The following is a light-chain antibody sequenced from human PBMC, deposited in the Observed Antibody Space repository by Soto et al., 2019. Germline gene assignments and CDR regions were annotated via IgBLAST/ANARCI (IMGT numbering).Light chain of an antibody. Sequence: EIVMTQSPATLSVSPGERATLSCRASQSVSSNLAWYQQKPGQAPRLLFYGASTRATGIPVRFSSSWSGTEFTLTISSMQSEDYEVYYCQQYNDWPRGYTFGQGTKLEIK. CDR2: GAS. CDR3: QQYNDWPRGYT. V-gene: IGKV3-15*01. J-gene: IGKJ2*01. CDR1: QSVSSN.